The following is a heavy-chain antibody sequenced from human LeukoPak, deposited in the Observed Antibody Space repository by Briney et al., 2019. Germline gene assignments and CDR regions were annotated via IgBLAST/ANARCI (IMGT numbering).Heavy chain of an antibody. CDR3: ARDRRIAVAGTLGY. D-gene: IGHD6-19*01. J-gene: IGHJ4*02. CDR2: ISAYNGNT. Sequence: KVSCKASGYTFTSYGISWVRQAPGQGLEWMGWISAYNGNTNYAQKLQGRVTMTTDTSTSTAYMELRSLRSDDTAVYYCARDRRIAVAGTLGYWGQGTLVTVSS. V-gene: IGHV1-18*01. CDR1: GYTFTSYG.